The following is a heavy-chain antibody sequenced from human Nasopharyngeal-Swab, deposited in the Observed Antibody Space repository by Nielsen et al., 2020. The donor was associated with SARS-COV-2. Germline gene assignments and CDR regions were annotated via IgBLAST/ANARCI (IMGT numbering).Heavy chain of an antibody. Sequence: GGSLRLSCAASGFTFSSYAMHWVRQAPGKGLECVAVISYDGSNKYSADSVKGRLTISRDNSKNTLSLQMNSLRAEDTAVYYCASSPLDSSGYYYGLDYWGQGTLVTVSS. J-gene: IGHJ4*02. V-gene: IGHV3-30-3*01. D-gene: IGHD3-22*01. CDR2: ISYDGSNK. CDR1: GFTFSSYA. CDR3: ASSPLDSSGYYYGLDY.